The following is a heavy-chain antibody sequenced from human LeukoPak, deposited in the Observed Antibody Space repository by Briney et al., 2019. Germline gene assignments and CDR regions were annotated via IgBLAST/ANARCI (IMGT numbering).Heavy chain of an antibody. D-gene: IGHD4-23*01. V-gene: IGHV4-61*08. J-gene: IGHJ4*02. CDR2: IYYSGST. CDR3: ARVNYGGFDY. Sequence: SETLSLTCAVSGGSISSGGYSWSWIRQPPGKGLEWIGYIYYSGSTNYNSSLKSRATISVDTSKNQFSLKLSSVTAADTAVYYCARVNYGGFDYWGQGTLVTVSS. CDR1: GGSISSGGYS.